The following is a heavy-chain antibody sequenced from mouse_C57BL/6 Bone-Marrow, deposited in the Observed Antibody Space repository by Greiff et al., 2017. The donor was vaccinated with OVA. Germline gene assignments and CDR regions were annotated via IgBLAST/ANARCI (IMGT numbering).Heavy chain of an antibody. CDR3: TRNEDSSYFDY. D-gene: IGHD1-1*01. J-gene: IGHJ2*01. V-gene: IGHV1-15*01. CDR2: IDPETGGT. CDR1: GYTFTDYE. Sequence: QVQLKQSGAELVRPGASVTLSCKASGYTFTDYEMHWVKQTPVHGLEWIGAIDPETGGTAYNQKFKGKAILTADKSSSTAYMELRSLTSEDSAVYYCTRNEDSSYFDYWGQGTTLTVSS.